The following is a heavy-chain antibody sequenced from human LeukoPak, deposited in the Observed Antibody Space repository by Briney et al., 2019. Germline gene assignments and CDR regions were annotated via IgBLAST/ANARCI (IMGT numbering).Heavy chain of an antibody. D-gene: IGHD6-13*01. CDR1: GFTFSNYA. J-gene: IGHJ4*02. CDR3: AKRSGYSSSWYLDYFDY. V-gene: IGHV3-23*01. CDR2: ITGSGGST. Sequence: PGGSLRLFCAASGFTFSNYAMSWVRQAPGKGLEWVSTITGSGGSTNYADSVKGRFTISRDKSKNTLYLQMNSLRAEDTAVYYCAKRSGYSSSWYLDYFDYWGQGTLVTVSS.